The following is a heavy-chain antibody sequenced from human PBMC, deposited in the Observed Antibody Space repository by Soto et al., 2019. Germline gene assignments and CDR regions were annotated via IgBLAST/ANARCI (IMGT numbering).Heavy chain of an antibody. CDR1: GFTFSSYA. D-gene: IGHD2-15*01. V-gene: IGHV3-23*01. J-gene: IGHJ4*02. CDR3: AKDGDLGDCSGGSCYTPRLPIFGY. CDR2: ISGSGGST. Sequence: GGSLRLSCSASGFTFSSYAMSWVRQAPGKGLEWVSAISGSGGSTYYADSVKGRFTISRDNSKNTLYLQMNSLRAEDTAVYYCAKDGDLGDCSGGSCYTPRLPIFGYWGQGTLVTVSS.